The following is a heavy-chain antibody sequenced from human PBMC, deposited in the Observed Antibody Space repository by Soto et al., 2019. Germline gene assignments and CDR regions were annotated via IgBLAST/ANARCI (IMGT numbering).Heavy chain of an antibody. J-gene: IGHJ6*02. CDR3: AKGPYSSSTSGRYYYYYYGMDV. Sequence: GGSLRLSCAAPGFTFSSYGMHWVRQAPGKGLEWVAVISYDGSNKYYADSVKGRFTISRDNSKNTLYLQMNSLRAEDTAVYYCAKGPYSSSTSGRYYYYYYGMDVWGQGTTVTVSS. CDR2: ISYDGSNK. V-gene: IGHV3-30*18. CDR1: GFTFSSYG. D-gene: IGHD6-6*01.